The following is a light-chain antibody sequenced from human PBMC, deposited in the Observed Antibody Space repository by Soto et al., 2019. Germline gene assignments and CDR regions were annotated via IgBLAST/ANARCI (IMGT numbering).Light chain of an antibody. CDR2: DVS. CDR1: SSDVGGYNF. CDR3: TSYTSTNTQL. V-gene: IGLV2-14*03. J-gene: IGLJ2*01. Sequence: QSALTQAASVSGSPGQSITISCTGTSSDVGGYNFVSWYQQHPGEAPKLMIYDVSNRPSGVSNRFSGSQSGNTASLTISGLQAEDEADYYCTSYTSTNTQLFGGGTKLTVL.